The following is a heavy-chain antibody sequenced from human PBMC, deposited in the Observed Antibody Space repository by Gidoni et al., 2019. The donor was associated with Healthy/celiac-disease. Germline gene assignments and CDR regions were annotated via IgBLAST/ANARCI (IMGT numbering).Heavy chain of an antibody. CDR1: GFTFSRYG. Sequence: QVQLVGAGGGVVQPGRSLRLSCAASGFTFSRYGMHWVRQAPGKGLEWVAVIWYDGSNKYYADSVKGRFTISRDNSKNTLYLQMNSLRAEDTAVYYCARDSNDFWSGYYNLADYWGQGTLVTVSS. CDR2: IWYDGSNK. D-gene: IGHD3-3*01. CDR3: ARDSNDFWSGYYNLADY. J-gene: IGHJ4*02. V-gene: IGHV3-33*01.